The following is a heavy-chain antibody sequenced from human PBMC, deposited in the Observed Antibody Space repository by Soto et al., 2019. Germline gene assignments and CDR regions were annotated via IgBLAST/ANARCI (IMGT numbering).Heavy chain of an antibody. CDR1: GCTFSSYA. CDR3: ATQDDYQGAFDY. Sequence: QEQLVQSGAEVKKPGSSVKVSCKASGCTFSSYAINWVRQAPGQGLEWMGGIIRIFGTANYAQKFQGRVTITADEFTSTAYMELSSLRSEDTAGYYCATQDDYQGAFDYWGQGTLVTVSS. V-gene: IGHV1-69*01. J-gene: IGHJ4*02. CDR2: IIRIFGTA. D-gene: IGHD3-16*01.